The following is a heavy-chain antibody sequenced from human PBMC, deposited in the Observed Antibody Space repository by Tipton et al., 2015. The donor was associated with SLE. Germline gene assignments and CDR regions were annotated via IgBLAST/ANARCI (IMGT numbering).Heavy chain of an antibody. CDR3: ARVLGSAWDDGFDI. D-gene: IGHD2-15*01. CDR2: INHSGST. V-gene: IGHV4-34*01. Sequence: TLSLTCAVYAGSFRGYYWSWIRQPPGKGLEWIGEINHSGSTNYNPSLKSRVTISVDTSNDQFSLKLTSVTAADTAVYYCARVLGSAWDDGFDIWGQGTMVTVSS. J-gene: IGHJ3*02. CDR1: AGSFRGYY.